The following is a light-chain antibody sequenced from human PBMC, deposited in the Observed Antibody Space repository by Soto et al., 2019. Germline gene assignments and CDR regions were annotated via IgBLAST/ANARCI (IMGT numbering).Light chain of an antibody. CDR1: SSDVGGYNY. V-gene: IGLV2-8*01. Sequence: QPVLTQPPSASGSPGQSVTISCTGTSSDVGGYNYVSWYQQHPGKAPKLVIYEVNKRPSGVPDRFSGSKSGNTASLTVSGLQPEDEADYHCNSYAGSNNVVFGGGTKVTVL. CDR3: NSYAGSNNVV. J-gene: IGLJ2*01. CDR2: EVN.